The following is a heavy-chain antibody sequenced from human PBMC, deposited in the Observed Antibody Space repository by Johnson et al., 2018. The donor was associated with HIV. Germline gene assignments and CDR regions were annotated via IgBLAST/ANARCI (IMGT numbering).Heavy chain of an antibody. CDR1: GFNFNGFG. CDR3: AKSRGGYSYGYDAFDI. CDR2: LRYAGTNK. V-gene: IGHV3-30*02. D-gene: IGHD5-18*01. J-gene: IGHJ3*02. Sequence: QVQLVESGGGVVQPGGSLRLSCAASGFNFNGFGMHWVRQAPGKGLEWVAFLRYAGTNKNYGDSVTVRFTISRDNSKNTLFLQMNSLRTEDKALYYCAKSRGGYSYGYDAFDIWGQGTMVTVSS.